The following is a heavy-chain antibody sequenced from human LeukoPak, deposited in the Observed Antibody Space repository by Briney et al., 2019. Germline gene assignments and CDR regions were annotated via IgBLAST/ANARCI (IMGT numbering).Heavy chain of an antibody. CDR2: FTAGGSST. CDR3: AKVVSSGYYFDY. CDR1: GFSVSNYA. D-gene: IGHD3-22*01. J-gene: IGHJ4*02. Sequence: GGSLRLSCAASGFSVSNYALSWVRQAPGKGLEWVSSFTAGGSSTYNTDSVEGRFTISRDISKNTLYLQMNSLRAEDTAVYYCAKVVSSGYYFDYWGQGTLVTVSS. V-gene: IGHV3-23*01.